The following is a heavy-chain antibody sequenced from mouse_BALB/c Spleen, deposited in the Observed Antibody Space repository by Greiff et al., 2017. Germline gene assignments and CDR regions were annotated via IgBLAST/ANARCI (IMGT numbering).Heavy chain of an antibody. CDR2: ISNGGGST. CDR1: GFTFSSYT. Sequence: EVKLMESGGGLVQPGGSLKLSCAASGFTFSSYTMSWVRQTPEKRLEWVAYISNGGGSTYYPDTVKGRFTISRDNAKNTLYLQMSSLKSEDTAMYYCARGGIYYGYDGGVFDYWGQGTTLTVSS. CDR3: ARGGIYYGYDGGVFDY. D-gene: IGHD2-2*01. V-gene: IGHV5-12-2*01. J-gene: IGHJ2*01.